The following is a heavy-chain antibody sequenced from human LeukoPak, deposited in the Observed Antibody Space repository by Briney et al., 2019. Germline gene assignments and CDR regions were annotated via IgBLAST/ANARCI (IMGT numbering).Heavy chain of an antibody. CDR2: ISGSGGST. D-gene: IGHD1-26*01. Sequence: PGGSLRLSCAASGFTFSSYRMNWVRQAPGKGLEWVSAISGSGGSTYYADSVKGRFTISRDNSKNTLYLQMNSLRAEDTAVYYCAKCKVGATPVHDYWGQGTLVTVSS. CDR1: GFTFSSYR. V-gene: IGHV3-23*01. J-gene: IGHJ4*02. CDR3: AKCKVGATPVHDY.